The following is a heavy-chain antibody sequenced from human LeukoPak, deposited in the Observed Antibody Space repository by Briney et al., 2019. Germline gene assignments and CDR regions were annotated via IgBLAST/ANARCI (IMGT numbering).Heavy chain of an antibody. CDR3: ARDRHHRFGELFP. CDR2: ISSSGSTI. J-gene: IGHJ4*02. Sequence: GGSLRLSCAASGFTFSSYEMNWVRQPPGKGLEWVSYISSSGSTIYYADSVKGRFTISRDNAKNSLYLQMNSLRAEDTAVYYCARDRHHRFGELFPWGQGTRVTVSS. V-gene: IGHV3-48*03. D-gene: IGHD3-10*01. CDR1: GFTFSSYE.